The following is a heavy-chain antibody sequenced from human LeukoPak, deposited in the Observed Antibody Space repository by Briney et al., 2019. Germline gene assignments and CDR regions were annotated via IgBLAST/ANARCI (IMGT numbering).Heavy chain of an antibody. Sequence: PGGSLRLSCAASGFTFSSYSMNWVRQAPGKGLEWVSSISSSSSYIYYADSVKGRFTISRDNAKNSLYLQMNSLRVEDMALYYCAKALYSSSWRLSPFDYWGQGTLVTVSS. D-gene: IGHD6-13*01. CDR3: AKALYSSSWRLSPFDY. CDR1: GFTFSSYS. J-gene: IGHJ4*02. CDR2: ISSSSSYI. V-gene: IGHV3-21*04.